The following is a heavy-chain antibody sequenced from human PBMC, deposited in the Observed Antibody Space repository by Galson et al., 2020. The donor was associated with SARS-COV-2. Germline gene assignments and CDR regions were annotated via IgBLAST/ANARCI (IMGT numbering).Heavy chain of an antibody. CDR3: TRHLNPSGVTATYLDY. V-gene: IGHV6-1*01. D-gene: IGHD2-21*02. CDR1: GDSVSSKNVA. Sequence: LSLTCAISGDSVSSKNVAWNWIRQSPSRGLEWLGRTYYRSKWYNDYALSVKSRITINPDTSKNQFSLQLDSVTPEDMAVYYCTRHLNPSGVTATYLDYGGQGTLLTVSS. J-gene: IGHJ4*02. CDR2: TYYRSKWYN.